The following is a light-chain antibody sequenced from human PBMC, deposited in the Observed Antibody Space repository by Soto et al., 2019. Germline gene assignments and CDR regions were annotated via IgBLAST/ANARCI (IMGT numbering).Light chain of an antibody. CDR3: QLHNHLLRT. V-gene: IGKV3-15*01. CDR2: GAS. Sequence: ERVVDQYRSTLSSAAGESGTLCWRASQSVSSNLAWYQQKPGQAPRLLIYGASTRATGIPARFSCSGSGTEFTLTFSILHSEDLPFYSSQLHNHLLRTFAQATKVDIK. CDR1: QSVSSN. J-gene: IGKJ1*01.